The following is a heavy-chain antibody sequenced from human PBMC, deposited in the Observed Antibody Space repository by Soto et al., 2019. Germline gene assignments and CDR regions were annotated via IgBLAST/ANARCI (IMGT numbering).Heavy chain of an antibody. D-gene: IGHD6-13*01. CDR1: GYTFTSYC. CDR2: IDPSDSYT. Sequence: ESLTISCKGSGYTFTSYCISWVRQIRGKGLEWMGRIDPSDSYTNYSPSFQGHVTISADKSISTAYLQWSSLKASDTAMYYCARTGGSSWYGNWFDPWGQGTLVTVSS. V-gene: IGHV5-10-1*01. J-gene: IGHJ5*02. CDR3: ARTGGSSWYGNWFDP.